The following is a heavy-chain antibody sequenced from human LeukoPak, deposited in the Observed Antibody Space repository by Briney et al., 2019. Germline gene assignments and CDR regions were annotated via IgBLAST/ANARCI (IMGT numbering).Heavy chain of an antibody. V-gene: IGHV4-39*01. CDR3: ARVREGCFDP. D-gene: IGHD1-26*01. Sequence: SETLSLTCTVSGGSISSSNYYWGWVRQPPGKGLEWIGNVFYSGSTHYNPSLKSRVTISIDSSKNQFSLKLTSVTARDTAVYYCARVREGCFDPWGQGTLVTVSS. CDR1: GGSISSSNYY. J-gene: IGHJ5*02. CDR2: VFYSGST.